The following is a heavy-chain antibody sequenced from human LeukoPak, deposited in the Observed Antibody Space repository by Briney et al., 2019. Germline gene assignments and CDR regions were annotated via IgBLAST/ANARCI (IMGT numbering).Heavy chain of an antibody. CDR2: ISSTSNHV. D-gene: IGHD3-10*01. Sequence: GGSLRLSCAASGFTFSIYSMNWVRQAPGKGLEWVSSISSTSNHVYYADSVKGRFTISRDNAKKSLYLQMNSLRAEDTAVYYCARDLNHIRGITNWFDPWGQGTLVTVYS. J-gene: IGHJ5*02. CDR1: GFTFSIYS. CDR3: ARDLNHIRGITNWFDP. V-gene: IGHV3-21*01.